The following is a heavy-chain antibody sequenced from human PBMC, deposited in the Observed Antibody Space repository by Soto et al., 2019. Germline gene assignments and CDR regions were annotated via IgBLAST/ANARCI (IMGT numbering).Heavy chain of an antibody. V-gene: IGHV1-18*01. CDR3: ARDRGGYGMDV. D-gene: IGHD3-16*01. J-gene: IGHJ6*02. CDR1: GYTFTSYG. Sequence: QVQLVQSGAEVKKPGASVKVSCKASGYTFTSYGISWVRQAPGQGLEWMGWISAYNGNTNYAQKLQGRVTMTTDTSTSTSYNDLRRLRSDDTAVYYCARDRGGYGMDVWGQGTTVTVS. CDR2: ISAYNGNT.